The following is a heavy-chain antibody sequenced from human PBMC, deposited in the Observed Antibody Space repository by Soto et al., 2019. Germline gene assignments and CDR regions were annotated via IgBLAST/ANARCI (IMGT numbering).Heavy chain of an antibody. V-gene: IGHV1-18*01. J-gene: IGHJ4*02. CDR2: VGAYNGDT. CDR3: ARDHYYDSSGYYEDYFDY. Sequence: ASVKVSCKASGYTFASYVISWVRHAPGQGLEWMGWVGAYNGDTNYAQKLQGRVTMTTDTSTSTAYMELRSLRSDDTAVYYCARDHYYDSSGYYEDYFDYWGQGTLVTVSS. CDR1: GYTFASYV. D-gene: IGHD3-22*01.